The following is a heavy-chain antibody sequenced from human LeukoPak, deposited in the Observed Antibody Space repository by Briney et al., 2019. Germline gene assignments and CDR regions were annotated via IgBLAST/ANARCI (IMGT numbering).Heavy chain of an antibody. D-gene: IGHD2-15*01. V-gene: IGHV1-2*06. CDR3: ARAPLYCSGGSCYDS. Sequence: ASVKVPCKASGYTFTGYYLHWVRQAPGQGLEWMGRINPNSGGTNFAQKFQGRVTMTRDTSIATAYMDLSSLRSDDTALYYCARAPLYCSGGSCYDSWGQGTLVTVSS. J-gene: IGHJ5*01. CDR2: INPNSGGT. CDR1: GYTFTGYY.